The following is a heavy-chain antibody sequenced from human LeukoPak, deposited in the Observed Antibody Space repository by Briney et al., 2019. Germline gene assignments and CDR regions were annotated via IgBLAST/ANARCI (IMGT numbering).Heavy chain of an antibody. J-gene: IGHJ4*02. CDR2: IIPILGIA. CDR1: GGTFSSYA. V-gene: IGHV1-69*04. D-gene: IGHD3-9*01. CDR3: ARVKLAEDELRYFGWHLDY. Sequence: SVKVSCKASGGTFSSYAISWVRQAPGQGLEWMGRIIPILGIANYAQKFQGRVTITADESTSTAYMELSSLRSEDTAVYYCARVKLAEDELRYFGWHLDYWGQGTLVTVSS.